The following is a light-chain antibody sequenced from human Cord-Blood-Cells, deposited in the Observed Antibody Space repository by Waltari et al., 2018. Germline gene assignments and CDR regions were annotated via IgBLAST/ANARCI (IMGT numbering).Light chain of an antibody. CDR2: GNS. CDR1: SSHIGAGSD. J-gene: IGLJ1*01. CDR3: QSYDSSLSGYV. Sequence: QSVLTQPPSVSGAPGQRVTISCPGSSSHIGAGSDVHWYQQLPGTATKHLSYGNSNRPSGVPDRFSGSKSGTSASLAITGLQAEDEADYYCQSYDSSLSGYVFGTGTKVTVL. V-gene: IGLV1-40*01.